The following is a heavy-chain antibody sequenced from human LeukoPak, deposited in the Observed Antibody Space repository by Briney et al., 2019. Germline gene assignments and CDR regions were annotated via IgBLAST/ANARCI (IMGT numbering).Heavy chain of an antibody. D-gene: IGHD2-2*01. CDR2: ISSSSSYI. V-gene: IGHV3-21*01. CDR3: AREDIVVVPAAKWIDY. J-gene: IGHJ4*02. Sequence: GGSLRLSCAASGFTFSSYSMNWVRQAPGKGLEWVSSISSSSSYIYYADSVKGRFTISRDNAKNSLCLQMNSLRAEDTAVYYCAREDIVVVPAAKWIDYWGQGTLVTVSS. CDR1: GFTFSSYS.